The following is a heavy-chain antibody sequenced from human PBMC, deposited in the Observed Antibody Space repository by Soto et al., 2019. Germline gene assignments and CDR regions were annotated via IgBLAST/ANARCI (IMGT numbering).Heavy chain of an antibody. Sequence: PGGSLRLSCAASGFTFSSYAMHWVRQAPGKGLEWVAVISYDGSNKYYADSVKGRFTISRDNSKNTLYLQMNSLRAEDTAVYYCARDETYCSSTSCYTYYYYGMDVWGQGTTVTVSS. CDR1: GFTFSSYA. CDR3: ARDETYCSSTSCYTYYYYGMDV. J-gene: IGHJ6*02. D-gene: IGHD2-2*02. CDR2: ISYDGSNK. V-gene: IGHV3-30-3*01.